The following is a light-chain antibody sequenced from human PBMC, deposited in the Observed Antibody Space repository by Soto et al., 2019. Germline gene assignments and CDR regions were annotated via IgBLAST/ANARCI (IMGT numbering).Light chain of an antibody. Sequence: EIVLTQSPATLSLSPGERATLSCRASQSVSSYLAWYQQKPGQAPRLLIYAASNRTTGIPARFSGSGSGTDFNLTISSLEPEDFDVSSCQQRRNWHPPYTFGQGTKLEIK. CDR1: QSVSSY. J-gene: IGKJ2*01. CDR2: AAS. CDR3: QQRRNWHPPYT. V-gene: IGKV3-11*01.